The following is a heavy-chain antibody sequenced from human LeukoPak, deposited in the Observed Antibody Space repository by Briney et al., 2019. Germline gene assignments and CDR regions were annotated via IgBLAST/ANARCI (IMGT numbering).Heavy chain of an antibody. D-gene: IGHD3-10*01. CDR2: IGTAGDT. CDR3: ARGGGSGSYYPFYYYYGMDV. CDR1: GFTFSSYD. J-gene: IGHJ6*02. V-gene: IGHV3-13*01. Sequence: GRSLRLSCAASGFTFSSYDMHWVRQATGKGLEWVSAIGTAGDTYYPGSVKGRFTISRENAKNSLYLQMNSLRAGDTAVYYCARGGGSGSYYPFYYYYGMDVWGQGTTVTVSS.